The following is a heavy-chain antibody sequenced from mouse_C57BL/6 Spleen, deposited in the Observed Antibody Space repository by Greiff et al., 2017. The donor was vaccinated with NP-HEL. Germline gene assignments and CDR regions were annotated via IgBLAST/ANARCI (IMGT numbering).Heavy chain of an antibody. CDR2: IDPENGDT. CDR1: GFNIKDDY. V-gene: IGHV14-4*01. D-gene: IGHD1-1*01. J-gene: IGHJ2*01. Sequence: VHVKQSGAELVRPGASVKLSCTASGFNIKDDYMHWVKQRPEQGLEWIGWIDPENGDTEYASKFQGKATITADTSSNTAYLQLSSLTSEDTAVYYCTRVYGSSDYWGQGTTLTVSS. CDR3: TRVYGSSDY.